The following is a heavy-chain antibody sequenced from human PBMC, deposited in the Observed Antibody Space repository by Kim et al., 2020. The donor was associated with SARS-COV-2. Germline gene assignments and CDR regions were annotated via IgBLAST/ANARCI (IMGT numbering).Heavy chain of an antibody. J-gene: IGHJ4*02. CDR3: ARDGGWDYYGSGSYYILVY. CDR2: IIPIFGTA. CDR1: GGTFSSYA. V-gene: IGHV1-69*13. D-gene: IGHD3-10*01. Sequence: SVKVSCKASGGTFSSYAISWVRQAPGQGLEWMGGIIPIFGTANYAQKFQGRVTITADESTSTAYMELSSLRSEDTAVYYCARDGGWDYYGSGSYYILVYWGQGTLVTVSS.